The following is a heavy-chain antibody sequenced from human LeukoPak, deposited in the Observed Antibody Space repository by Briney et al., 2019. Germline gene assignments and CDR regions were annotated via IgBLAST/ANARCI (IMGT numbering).Heavy chain of an antibody. CDR2: INHNGNVN. Sequence: GGSLRLSCAASGFTFSSYWMNWARQAPGKGLEWVASINHNGNVNYYADSVKGRFTISRDNSKNTLYLQMNSLRAEDTAVYYCAKGGIAAAGFDPWGQGTLVTVSS. V-gene: IGHV3-7*01. D-gene: IGHD6-13*01. CDR1: GFTFSSYW. J-gene: IGHJ5*02. CDR3: AKGGIAAAGFDP.